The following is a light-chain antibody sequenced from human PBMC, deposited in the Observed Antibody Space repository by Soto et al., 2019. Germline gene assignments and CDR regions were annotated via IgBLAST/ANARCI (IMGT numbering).Light chain of an antibody. J-gene: IGLJ3*02. V-gene: IGLV8-61*01. CDR2: NTN. Sequence: QAVVTQEPSFSVSPGGTVTLTCGLSSGSVSTNYYPSWYQQTPGQAPRTLIYNTNTRSSGVPGRFSGSILGNKAALTIAGAQADDESDYYCVLYMGSGISVFGGGTKLTVL. CDR3: VLYMGSGISV. CDR1: SGSVSTNYY.